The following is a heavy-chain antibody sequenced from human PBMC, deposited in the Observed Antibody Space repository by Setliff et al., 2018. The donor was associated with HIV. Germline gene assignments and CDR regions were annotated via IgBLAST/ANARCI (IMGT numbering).Heavy chain of an antibody. D-gene: IGHD2-21*01. CDR3: AREDSDGYVDI. CDR2: INHSGST. J-gene: IGHJ4*02. Sequence: SETLSLTCAVYGGSFSGSYWSWIRQAPGKGLEWIGEINHSGSTNYDPSLKSRLTLSVDTSKNQFSLKLSSVTAADTAVYYCAREDSDGYVDIWGQGTLVTAPQ. CDR1: GGSFSGSY. V-gene: IGHV4-34*09.